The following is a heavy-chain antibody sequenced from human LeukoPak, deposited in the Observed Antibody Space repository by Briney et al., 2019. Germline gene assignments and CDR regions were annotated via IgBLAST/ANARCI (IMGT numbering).Heavy chain of an antibody. J-gene: IGHJ4*02. Sequence: SGGSLRLSCAASGFTFRSYGMNWVRQAPGKGLEWVGSTYYSGSTYYNPSLKSRVTISVDTSKNQFSLKLSSVTAADTAVYYCARVHDFWSGYSYFDYWGQGTLVTVSS. CDR2: TYYSGST. D-gene: IGHD3-3*01. CDR3: ARVHDFWSGYSYFDY. CDR1: GFTFRSYG. V-gene: IGHV4-39*07.